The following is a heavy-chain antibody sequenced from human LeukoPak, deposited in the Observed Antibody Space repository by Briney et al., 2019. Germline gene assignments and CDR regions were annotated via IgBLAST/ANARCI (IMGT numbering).Heavy chain of an antibody. Sequence: SVKVSCKASGGTFSSYAISWVRQAPGQGLEWMGGIIPIFGTANYAQKFQGRVTITADESTSTAYMELSSLRSEDTAVYYCARTLRIRHYFDYWGQGTLVTVSS. CDR1: GGTFSSYA. J-gene: IGHJ4*02. CDR3: ARTLRIRHYFDY. CDR2: IIPIFGTA. D-gene: IGHD2-15*01. V-gene: IGHV1-69*13.